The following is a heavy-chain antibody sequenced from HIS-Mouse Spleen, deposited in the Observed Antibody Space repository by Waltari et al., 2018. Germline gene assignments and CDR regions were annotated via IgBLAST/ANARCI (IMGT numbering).Heavy chain of an antibody. CDR1: GGSISSSSYY. D-gene: IGHD6-13*01. CDR3: AREIPYSSSWYDWYFDL. CDR2: IYYSWST. Sequence: QLQLQESGPGLVKPSETLSLTCTVSGGSISSSSYYWGWIRQPPGKGLEWMGSIYYSWSTYYNQSLKSRVTISVDTSKNQFSLKLSSVTAADTAVYYCAREIPYSSSWYDWYFDLWGRGTLVTVSS. J-gene: IGHJ2*01. V-gene: IGHV4-39*07.